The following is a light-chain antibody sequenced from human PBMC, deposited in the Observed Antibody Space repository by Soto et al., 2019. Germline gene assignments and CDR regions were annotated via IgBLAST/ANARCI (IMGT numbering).Light chain of an antibody. Sequence: QSALTQPASVSGSPGQSIAISCTGTSSDVGGYDHVSWYQQHPGKAPKLMIYAVTTRPSGVSNRFSGSKSGNTASLTISGLQAEDEADYYCSSYTGSGTFFGGGTQLTVL. CDR1: SSDVGGYDH. CDR2: AVT. CDR3: SSYTGSGTF. J-gene: IGLJ2*01. V-gene: IGLV2-14*01.